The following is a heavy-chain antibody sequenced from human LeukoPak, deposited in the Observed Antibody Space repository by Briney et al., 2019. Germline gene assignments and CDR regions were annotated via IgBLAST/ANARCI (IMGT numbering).Heavy chain of an antibody. Sequence: GGSLRLSCAASGFTFSNYAMSWVRQAPGKGLEWVSSISSSGDSTFYADSVKGRFTISRDASKNTLYLQMNGLRDDDTAVYHCARDPWGIGPAFDYWGQGTLVTVSS. CDR3: ARDPWGIGPAFDY. V-gene: IGHV3-23*01. D-gene: IGHD1-26*01. CDR1: GFTFSNYA. J-gene: IGHJ4*02. CDR2: ISSSGDST.